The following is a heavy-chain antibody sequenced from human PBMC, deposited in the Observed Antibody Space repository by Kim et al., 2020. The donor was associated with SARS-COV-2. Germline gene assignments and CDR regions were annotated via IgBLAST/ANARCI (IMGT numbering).Heavy chain of an antibody. Sequence: SETLSLTCAVSGASISSYYWSWIRQPPGKGLEWIGYVSYSGTTNYNPSLNSRITISADTSKNQFSLKLSSVTAADTALYYCARDRGRNGDYAFDLWGQGTMVTVS. CDR1: GASISSYY. CDR2: VSYSGTT. V-gene: IGHV4-59*13. D-gene: IGHD4-17*01. J-gene: IGHJ3*01. CDR3: ARDRGRNGDYAFDL.